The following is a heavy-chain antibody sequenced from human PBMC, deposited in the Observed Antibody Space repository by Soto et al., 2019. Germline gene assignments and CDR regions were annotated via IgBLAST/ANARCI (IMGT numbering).Heavy chain of an antibody. J-gene: IGHJ6*02. Sequence: SETLSLTCTVSGGSISSSSYYWGWIRQPPGKGLEWIGSIYYSGSTYYNPFLKSRVTISVDTSKNQFSLKLSSVTAADTAVYYCASISYSSGWSAQVWHYYYGMDVWGQGTTVTVSS. D-gene: IGHD6-19*01. CDR1: GGSISSSSYY. CDR3: ASISYSSGWSAQVWHYYYGMDV. CDR2: IYYSGST. V-gene: IGHV4-39*01.